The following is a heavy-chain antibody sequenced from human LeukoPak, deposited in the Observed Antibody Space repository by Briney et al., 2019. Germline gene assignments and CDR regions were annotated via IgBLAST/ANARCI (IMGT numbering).Heavy chain of an antibody. V-gene: IGHV3-23*01. CDR3: ARRVEGTKDH. CDR1: GFTLEKAV. CDR2: IDGGGDGR. J-gene: IGHJ4*02. Sequence: GGSLRHSRAASGFTLEKAVMSWVCQAPRGGLEWVAAIDGGGDGRDYADSVKGRFTISRDNSKNTMFLQMSSLRDDDTAVYYCARRVEGTKDHWGQGTQVTVSS.